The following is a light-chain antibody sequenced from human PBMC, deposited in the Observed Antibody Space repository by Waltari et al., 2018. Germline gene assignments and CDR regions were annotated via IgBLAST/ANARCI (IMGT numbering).Light chain of an antibody. CDR3: LAWDGRTQWV. J-gene: IGLJ1*01. V-gene: IGLV3-1*01. CDR2: QER. CDR1: NLGGKF. Sequence: SYELTQPPSVSVSPGQTATITCSGDNLGGKFTSWYQQKPGQSPLTIMEQERKRPSGIPERFSGSNAGNTATLTISGTQARDEADYYCLAWDGRTQWVFGPGTKVAVL.